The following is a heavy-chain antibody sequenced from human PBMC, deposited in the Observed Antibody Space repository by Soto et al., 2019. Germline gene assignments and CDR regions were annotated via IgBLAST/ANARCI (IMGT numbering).Heavy chain of an antibody. D-gene: IGHD4-17*01. Sequence: PSETLSLTCTVSGGSISSGGYYWSWIRQHPGKGLEWIGYIYYSGSTYYNPSLKSRVTISVDTSKNQFSLKLSSVTAADTAVYYCARDYYGDYARTGPQNYYGMDVWGQGTTVTVSS. J-gene: IGHJ6*02. CDR1: GGSISSGGYY. V-gene: IGHV4-31*03. CDR2: IYYSGST. CDR3: ARDYYGDYARTGPQNYYGMDV.